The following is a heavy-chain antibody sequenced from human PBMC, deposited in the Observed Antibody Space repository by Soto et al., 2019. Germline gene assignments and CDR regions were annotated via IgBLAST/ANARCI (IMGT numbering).Heavy chain of an antibody. CDR2: IYYSGST. D-gene: IGHD2-21*02. CDR3: ARAYCGGDCYPVYRSWFDP. Sequence: SETLSLTCTVSGGSISSGGYYWSWIRQPPGKGLEWIGYIYYSGSTYYNPSLKSRVTISVDTSKNQFSLKLSSVTAADTAVYYCARAYCGGDCYPVYRSWFDPWGQGTLVTVSS. J-gene: IGHJ5*02. V-gene: IGHV4-30-4*01. CDR1: GGSISSGGYY.